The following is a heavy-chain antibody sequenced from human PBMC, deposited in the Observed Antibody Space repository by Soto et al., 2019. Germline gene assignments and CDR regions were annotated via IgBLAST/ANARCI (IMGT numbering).Heavy chain of an antibody. D-gene: IGHD2-8*01. Sequence: GGSLRLSCAASGFTFSTYSINWVRQAPGKGLEWISYISDNSSVIYYADAVKGRFTISRDNAKNSLYLQMNSLRDEDTAVYYCARDRDAYCSKGICSGPYFDYWGQGTLVTSPQ. V-gene: IGHV3-48*02. J-gene: IGHJ4*02. CDR3: ARDRDAYCSKGICSGPYFDY. CDR2: ISDNSSVI. CDR1: GFTFSTYS.